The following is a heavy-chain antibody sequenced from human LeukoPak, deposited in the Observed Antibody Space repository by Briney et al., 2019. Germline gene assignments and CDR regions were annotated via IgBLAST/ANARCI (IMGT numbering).Heavy chain of an antibody. J-gene: IGHJ4*02. CDR2: VKSRPDGGTT. Sequence: PGGSLRLSCAASGFTFSHAWVSWVRQAPGKGLEWVGRVKSRPDGGTTDYAAPVKGRFTISRDDSKNTLYLQMNSLKTEDTAVYYCTTHRRIVVMGTPIEPFEDWGQGTPVTVSS. CDR1: GFTFSHAW. V-gene: IGHV3-15*01. D-gene: IGHD2-21*01. CDR3: TTHRRIVVMGTPIEPFED.